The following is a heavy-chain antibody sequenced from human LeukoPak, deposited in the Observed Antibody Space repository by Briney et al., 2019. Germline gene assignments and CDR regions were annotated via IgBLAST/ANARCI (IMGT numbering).Heavy chain of an antibody. V-gene: IGHV4-30-4*01. CDR2: IYYSGST. CDR1: GGSISSNNW. D-gene: IGHD2-15*01. J-gene: IGHJ5*02. Sequence: PSETLSLTCAVSGGSISSNNWWGWVRQPPGKGLEWIGYIYYSGSTYYNPSLKSRVTISVDTSKNQFSLKLSSVTAADTAVYYCARVAGGWFDPWGQGTLVTVSS. CDR3: ARVAGGWFDP.